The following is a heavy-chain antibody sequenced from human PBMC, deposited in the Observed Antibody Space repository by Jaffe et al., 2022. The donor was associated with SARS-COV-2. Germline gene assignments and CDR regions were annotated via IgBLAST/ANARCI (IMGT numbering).Heavy chain of an antibody. J-gene: IGHJ4*02. CDR3: AKGEYVSGSDYGIDY. CDR1: GFTFSNYG. CDR2: MSYDGRSE. Sequence: QVQLVESGGGVIQPGRTLRLSCAASGFTFSNYGLHWVRQTADKGLEWVAFMSYDGRSERYSDSVKGRFIISRDNSKNTLYLQMHSLRPEDTAVYYCAKGEYVSGSDYGIDYWGQGTLVSVSS. V-gene: IGHV3-30*18. D-gene: IGHD3-10*01.